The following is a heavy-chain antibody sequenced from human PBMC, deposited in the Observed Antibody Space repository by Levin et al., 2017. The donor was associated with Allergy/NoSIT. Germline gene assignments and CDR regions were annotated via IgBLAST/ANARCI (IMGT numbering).Heavy chain of an antibody. CDR2: INPNSGGT. CDR1: GYTFTGYY. CDR3: ARVARHCTNGVCYTTPGY. V-gene: IGHV1-2*02. J-gene: IGHJ4*02. Sequence: AASVKVSCKASGYTFTGYYMHWVRQAPGQGLEWMGWINPNSGGTNYAQKFQGRVTMTRDTSISTAYMELSRLRSDDTAVYYCARVARHCTNGVCYTTPGYWGQGTLVTVSS. D-gene: IGHD2-8*01.